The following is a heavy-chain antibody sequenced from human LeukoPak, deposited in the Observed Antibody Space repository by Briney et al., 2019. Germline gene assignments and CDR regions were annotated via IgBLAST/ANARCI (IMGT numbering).Heavy chain of an antibody. CDR2: IYYSGST. CDR3: ARDLSGSFDY. D-gene: IGHD3-10*01. Sequence: SETLSLTCTVSGGSISSSSYYWGWIRQPPGKGLEWIGSIYYSGSTYYNPSLKSRVTISVDTSKDQFSLKLSSVTAADTAVYYCARDLSGSFDYWGQGTLVTVSS. V-gene: IGHV4-39*07. J-gene: IGHJ4*02. CDR1: GGSISSSSYY.